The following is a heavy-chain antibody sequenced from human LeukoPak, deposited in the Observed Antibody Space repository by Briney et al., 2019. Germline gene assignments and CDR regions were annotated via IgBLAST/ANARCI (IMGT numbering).Heavy chain of an antibody. D-gene: IGHD3-10*01. Sequence: GASVKVSCKASGYTFTSYYMHWVRQAPGQGLEWMGIINPSGGSTSYAQKFQGRVTITRNTSISTAYMELSSLRSEDTAVYYCARAIMSKRITMPSGAFDIWGQGTTVTVSS. V-gene: IGHV1-46*01. CDR1: GYTFTSYY. CDR3: ARAIMSKRITMPSGAFDI. CDR2: INPSGGST. J-gene: IGHJ3*02.